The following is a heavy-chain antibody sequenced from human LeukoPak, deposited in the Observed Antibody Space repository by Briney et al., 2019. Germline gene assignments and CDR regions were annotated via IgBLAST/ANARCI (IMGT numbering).Heavy chain of an antibody. D-gene: IGHD1-26*01. CDR2: INPSGGST. J-gene: IGHJ4*02. Sequence: ASVKVSCKASGYTFTSYYMHWVRQAPGQGLEWMGIINPSGGSTRYAQKFQGRVTMTRDTSTSTVYMELSSLRSEDTAVYYCARRTVGAIFFDYWGQGTLVTVSS. V-gene: IGHV1-46*01. CDR1: GYTFTSYY. CDR3: ARRTVGAIFFDY.